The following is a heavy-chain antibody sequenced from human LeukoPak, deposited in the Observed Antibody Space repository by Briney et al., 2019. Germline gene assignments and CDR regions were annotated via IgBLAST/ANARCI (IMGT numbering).Heavy chain of an antibody. Sequence: NTSETLSLTCTVSGGSISSGSYYWSWIRQPAGKGLEWIGRIYTSGSTNYNPSLKSRVTISVDTSKNQFSLKLSSVTAADTAVYYCARGPQYDYVWGSYRPVSEWGFDYWGQGTLVTVSS. CDR1: GGSISSGSYY. CDR3: ARGPQYDYVWGSYRPVSEWGFDY. D-gene: IGHD3-16*02. CDR2: IYTSGST. J-gene: IGHJ4*02. V-gene: IGHV4-61*02.